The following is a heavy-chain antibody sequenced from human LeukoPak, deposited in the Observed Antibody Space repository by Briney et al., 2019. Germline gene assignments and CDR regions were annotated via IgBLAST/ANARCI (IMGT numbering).Heavy chain of an antibody. J-gene: IGHJ4*02. Sequence: GGSLRLSCAASGFTFASYAMSWVRQAPGEGLEWVSGISGGGGVTYYADSVKGRFTISRDFSKNTLYLQMNSLRAEDTAVYYCAKDPYYDCRAFDYWGQGTLVTVSS. CDR2: ISGGGGVT. CDR3: AKDPYYDCRAFDY. D-gene: IGHD3-22*01. V-gene: IGHV3-23*01. CDR1: GFTFASYA.